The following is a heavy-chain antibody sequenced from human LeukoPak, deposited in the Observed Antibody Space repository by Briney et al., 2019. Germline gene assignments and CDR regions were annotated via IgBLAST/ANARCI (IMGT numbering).Heavy chain of an antibody. CDR2: IYYSGST. J-gene: IGHJ4*02. V-gene: IGHV4-61*01. D-gene: IGHD7-27*01. CDR3: ARDSNWEFDY. Sequence: PSETLSLTCTVSGGSISSSSYYWSWIRQPPGKGLEWIGYIYYSGSTNYNPSLKSRVTISVDTSKNQFSLKLSSVTAADTAVYYCARDSNWEFDYWGQGTLVTVSS. CDR1: GGSISSSSYY.